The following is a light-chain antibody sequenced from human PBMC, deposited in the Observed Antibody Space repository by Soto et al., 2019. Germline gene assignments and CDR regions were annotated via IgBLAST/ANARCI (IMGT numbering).Light chain of an antibody. V-gene: IGKV3-15*01. CDR1: QSVSSN. Sequence: IVMTQSPATLSVSPGERATLSCRASQSVSSNLAWYQQKPGQAPRLLIYGASTRATGIPARFSGSGSGTEFTLTISSLQSEDFAVYYSQQYNNWPRTFGQGTKVEIX. CDR3: QQYNNWPRT. CDR2: GAS. J-gene: IGKJ1*01.